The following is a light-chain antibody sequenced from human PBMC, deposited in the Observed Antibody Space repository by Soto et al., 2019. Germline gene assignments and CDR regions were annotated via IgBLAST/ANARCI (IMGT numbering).Light chain of an antibody. Sequence: IQLTQSPSSLSSSVVDRVTITSRASQNISIRLAWFQQKPGKDPKLLISAASSLQSGVPSRFSGSGSGTDFTLTISSLQPEDFATYYCQQSYSTPWTFGQGTKVDIK. V-gene: IGKV1-39*01. J-gene: IGKJ1*01. CDR1: QNISIR. CDR3: QQSYSTPWT. CDR2: AAS.